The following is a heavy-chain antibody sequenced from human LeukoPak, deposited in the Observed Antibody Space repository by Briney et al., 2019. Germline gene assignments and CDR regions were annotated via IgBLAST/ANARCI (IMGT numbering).Heavy chain of an antibody. V-gene: IGHV1-69*04. D-gene: IGHD2-2*01. Sequence: ASVTVSCKASGGTFSSYAISWVRQAPGQGLEWMGRIIPILGIANYAQKFQGRVTITADKSTSTAYMELSSLRSEDTAVYYCARGQYQLPPSVDFYMDVWGKGTTVTVSS. CDR2: IIPILGIA. CDR3: ARGQYQLPPSVDFYMDV. J-gene: IGHJ6*03. CDR1: GGTFSSYA.